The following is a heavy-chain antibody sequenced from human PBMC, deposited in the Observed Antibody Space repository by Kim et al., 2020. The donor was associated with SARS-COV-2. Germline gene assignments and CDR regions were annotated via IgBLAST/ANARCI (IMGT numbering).Heavy chain of an antibody. V-gene: IGHV1-46*01. J-gene: IGHJ4*02. CDR2: INPSGGSA. D-gene: IGHD6-13*01. CDR1: GYTFTSYY. CDR3: ARVGPHRIAPLDN. Sequence: ASVKVSCKASGYTFTSYYMHWVRQAPGQGLEWMGIINPSGGSATYAQKFQGRVTMTRDTSTNTVYMALSSLRSEDTAMYYCARVGPHRIAPLDNWGQGTLVTVSS.